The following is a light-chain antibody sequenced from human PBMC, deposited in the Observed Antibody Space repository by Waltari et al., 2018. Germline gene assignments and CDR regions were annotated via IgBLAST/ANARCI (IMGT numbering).Light chain of an antibody. CDR2: GNT. CDR3: QSYDTRLGAWV. V-gene: IGLV1-40*01. CDR1: SSNIGAGSD. J-gene: IGLJ3*02. Sequence: QSVLTQPPSVSGAPGQMVTISCTGSSSNIGAGSDVHWYQHLPGTAPKLLIYGNTNRPSAVPDQFSGSKSGTSASLVITGLQAEDEANYYCQSYDTRLGAWVFGGGTKLTVL.